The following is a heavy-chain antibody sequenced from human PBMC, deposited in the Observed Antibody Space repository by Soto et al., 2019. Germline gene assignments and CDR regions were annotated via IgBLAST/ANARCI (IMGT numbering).Heavy chain of an antibody. CDR1: GFTFSSYG. CDR2: ISYDGSNK. D-gene: IGHD2-2*01. CDR3: AKDQDIVVVPAAVGYYYGMDV. J-gene: IGHJ6*02. Sequence: QVQLVESGGGVVQPGRSLRLSCAASGFTFSSYGMHWVRQAPGKGLEWVAVISYDGSNKYYADSVKGRFTISRDNSKNXLXLXXNSLRDEDTAVYYCAKDQDIVVVPAAVGYYYGMDVWGQGTTVTVSS. V-gene: IGHV3-30*18.